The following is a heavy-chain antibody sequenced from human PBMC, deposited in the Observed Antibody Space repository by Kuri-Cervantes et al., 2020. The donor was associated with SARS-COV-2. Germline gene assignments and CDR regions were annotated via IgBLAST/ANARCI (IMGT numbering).Heavy chain of an antibody. CDR1: GFTFSNAW. V-gene: IGHV3-15*01. CDR2: IKSKTDGGTT. J-gene: IGHJ4*02. CDR3: AKDPPPAGY. Sequence: GGSLRLSCAASGFTFSNAWMSWVRQAPGKGLEWVGRIKSKTDGGTTDYAAPVKGRFTISRDNSKNTLYLQMNSLRAEDTAVYYCAKDPPPAGYWGQGTLVTVSS.